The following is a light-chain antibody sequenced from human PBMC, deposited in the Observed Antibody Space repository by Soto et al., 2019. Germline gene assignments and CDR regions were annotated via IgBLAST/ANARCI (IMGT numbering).Light chain of an antibody. Sequence: DIQMTQSPSSLSASVGDTVTITCRASQGISNYLAWYQQKPGQVPNLLIYAASTLQSGVPSRFSGRGSGTDSTLTISSLRPEDGATYYCQKYNNAPRTFGQGTKVEI. V-gene: IGKV1-27*01. CDR2: AAS. CDR3: QKYNNAPRT. J-gene: IGKJ1*01. CDR1: QGISNY.